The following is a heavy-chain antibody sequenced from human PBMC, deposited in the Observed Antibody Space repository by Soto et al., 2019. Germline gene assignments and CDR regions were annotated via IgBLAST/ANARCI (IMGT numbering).Heavy chain of an antibody. CDR1: GFTFSSYG. D-gene: IGHD2-2*01. CDR3: ARDHAADIVVVPAAKSYYYYMEV. V-gene: IGHV3-33*01. CDR2: IWYDGSNK. J-gene: IGHJ6*03. Sequence: QVQLVESGGGLVQPGRSLRLSCAASGFTFSSYGMHWVRQAPGKGLEWVAVIWYDGSNKYYADSVKGRFTISRDNSKNSLYLQMNSLRAEDTAVYYCARDHAADIVVVPAAKSYYYYMEVWGKGTTVTVSS.